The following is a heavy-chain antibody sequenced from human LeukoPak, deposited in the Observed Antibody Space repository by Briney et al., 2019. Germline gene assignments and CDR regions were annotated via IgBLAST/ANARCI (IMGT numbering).Heavy chain of an antibody. CDR2: MNPNSGNT. V-gene: IGHV1-8*03. J-gene: IGHJ5*02. CDR1: GYTFTSYD. Sequence: ASVKVSCKASGYTFTSYDINWVRQATGQGLEWMGWMNPNSGNTGYAQKFQGRVTITRNTSISTAYMELSSLRSEDTAVYYCARGLNYYDSSDYISWGQGTLVTVSS. D-gene: IGHD3-22*01. CDR3: ARGLNYYDSSDYIS.